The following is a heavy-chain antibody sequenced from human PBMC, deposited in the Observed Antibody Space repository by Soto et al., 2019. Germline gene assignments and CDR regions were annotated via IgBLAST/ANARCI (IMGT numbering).Heavy chain of an antibody. V-gene: IGHV3-21*01. D-gene: IGHD3-22*01. CDR2: ISSTSSYI. CDR3: AGSSGYYYGDF. Sequence: KPXGFLRIACSASGFTFSSYSMNWVRQAPGKGLEWVSSISSTSSYIYYADSVKGRFTISRDNAKNSLYLQMNSLRAEDTAVYYCAGSSGYYYGDFWGQGTLVTVYS. J-gene: IGHJ4*02. CDR1: GFTFSSYS.